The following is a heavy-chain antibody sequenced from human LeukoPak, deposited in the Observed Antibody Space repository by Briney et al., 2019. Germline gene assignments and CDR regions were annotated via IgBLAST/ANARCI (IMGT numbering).Heavy chain of an antibody. CDR1: GGSFSGYY. D-gene: IGHD3-3*01. Sequence: PSETLSLTCAVYGGSFSGYYWSWIRQPAGKGLEWIGEINHSGSTNYNPSLKSRVTISVDTSKNQFSLKLSSVTAADTAVYYCARGLGVFGVVRMFLGSNWFDPWGQGTLVTVSS. CDR3: ARGLGVFGVVRMFLGSNWFDP. CDR2: INHSGST. V-gene: IGHV4-34*01. J-gene: IGHJ5*02.